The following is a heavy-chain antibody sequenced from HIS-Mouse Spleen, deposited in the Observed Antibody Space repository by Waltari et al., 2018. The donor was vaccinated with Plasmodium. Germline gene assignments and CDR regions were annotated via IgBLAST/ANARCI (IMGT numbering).Heavy chain of an antibody. Sequence: WMGWINPNSGGTNYAQKFQGRVTMTRDTSISTAYMELSRLRSDDTAVYYCARVLGYKAAAGTFVEYFQHWGQGTLVTVSS. D-gene: IGHD6-13*01. CDR3: ARVLGYKAAAGTFVEYFQH. CDR2: INPNSGGT. J-gene: IGHJ1*01. V-gene: IGHV1-2*02.